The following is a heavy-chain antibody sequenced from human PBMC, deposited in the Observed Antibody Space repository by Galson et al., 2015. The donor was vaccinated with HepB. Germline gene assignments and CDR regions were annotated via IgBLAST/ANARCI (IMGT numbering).Heavy chain of an antibody. CDR3: ARVLRFEIIGAEVDTPFVYWFDP. V-gene: IGHV4-59*01. CDR2: IYYSGST. D-gene: IGHD5-18*01. Sequence: LTCTVSGGSISSYYWSWIRQPPGKGLEWIGYIYYSGSTNYNPSLKSRVTLSLDMSKNQFSLNLSSVTAADTAVYYCARVLRFEIIGAEVDTPFVYWFDPWGQGTLVTVSS. CDR1: GGSISSYY. J-gene: IGHJ5*02.